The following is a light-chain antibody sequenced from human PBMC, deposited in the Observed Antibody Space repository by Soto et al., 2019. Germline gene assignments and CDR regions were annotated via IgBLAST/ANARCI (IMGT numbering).Light chain of an antibody. CDR3: SSYTISSTLYV. CDR1: SSDIGSYNY. J-gene: IGLJ1*01. Sequence: QLVLTQPASVSGSPGQSITISCTGTSSDIGSYNYVSWHQQHPGKAPKLIIYEVTNRPSGVSNRFSGSKSGNTASLTISGLQAEDEADYYCSSYTISSTLYVFGSGTKLTVL. V-gene: IGLV2-14*01. CDR2: EVT.